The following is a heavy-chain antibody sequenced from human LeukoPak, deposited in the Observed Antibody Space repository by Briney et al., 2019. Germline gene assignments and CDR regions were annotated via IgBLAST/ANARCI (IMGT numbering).Heavy chain of an antibody. CDR3: ARDSRSIAARRGWFDP. V-gene: IGHV1-69*05. CDR1: EGTLSSYA. Sequence: ASVKVSCKASEGTLSSYAISWVRQAPGQGLEWMGGIIPIFGTANYAQKFQGRVTITTDESTSTAYMELSSLRSEDTAVYYCARDSRSIAARRGWFDPWGQGTLVTVSS. CDR2: IIPIFGTA. D-gene: IGHD6-6*01. J-gene: IGHJ5*02.